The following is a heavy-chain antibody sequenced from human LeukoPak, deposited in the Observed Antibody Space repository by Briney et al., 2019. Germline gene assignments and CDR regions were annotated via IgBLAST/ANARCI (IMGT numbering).Heavy chain of an antibody. CDR3: ATTKPARRYFDY. CDR1: GFTFSSNP. J-gene: IGHJ4*02. CDR2: ISGSGANT. D-gene: IGHD5-12*01. Sequence: GGSLRLSCAGSGFTFSSNPLSWVRQAPGKGLEWVSAISGSGANTYYGNSVRGRFTISRDNSKNTLYLQMNTLRADDTAVYYCATTKPARRYFDYWGQGILVTVSS. V-gene: IGHV3-23*01.